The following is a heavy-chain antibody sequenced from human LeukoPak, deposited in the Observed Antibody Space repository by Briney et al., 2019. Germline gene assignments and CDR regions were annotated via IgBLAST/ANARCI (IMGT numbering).Heavy chain of an antibody. CDR1: GFTFATYA. Sequence: GGSLRLACAASGFTFATYAMTWVRQAPGKGLEWVSSMTSGGRDIYYADSVEGRFTISRDNYKNTLYLQMNSLRAEDTAVYYCARDPNGNYVGAFDFQPWGQGTLVTVSS. CDR3: ARDPNGNYVGAFDFQP. J-gene: IGHJ1*01. D-gene: IGHD4-17*01. V-gene: IGHV3-23*01. CDR2: MTSGGRDI.